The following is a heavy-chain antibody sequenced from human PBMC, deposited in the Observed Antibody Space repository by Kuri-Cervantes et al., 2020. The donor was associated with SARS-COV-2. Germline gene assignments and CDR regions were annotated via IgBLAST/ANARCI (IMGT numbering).Heavy chain of an antibody. CDR1: GFTFSSYG. CDR3: AKSSGTADGGFDP. J-gene: IGHJ5*02. D-gene: IGHD6-19*01. CDR2: ISYDGSNK. V-gene: IGHV3-30*18. Sequence: GSSLKISCAASGFTFSSYGMHWVRQAPGKGLEWVAVISYDGSNKYYADSVKDRFTISRDNSKNTLYLQMNSLRAEDTAVYYCAKSSGTADGGFDPWGQGTLVTVSS.